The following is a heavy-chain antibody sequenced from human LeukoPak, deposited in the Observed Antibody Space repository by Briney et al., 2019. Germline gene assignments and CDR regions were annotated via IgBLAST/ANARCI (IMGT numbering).Heavy chain of an antibody. CDR3: ARSPSSYYDSSGYPPHYYYYMDV. CDR1: GYSISSGYY. J-gene: IGHJ6*03. V-gene: IGHV4-38-2*02. CDR2: IYHSGST. D-gene: IGHD3-22*01. Sequence: SETLSLTCTVSGYSISSGYYWGWIRQPPGKGLEWIGSIYHSGSTYYNPSLKSRVTMSVDTSKNQFSLKLSSVTAADTAVYYCARSPSSYYDSSGYPPHYYYYMDVWGKGTTVTISS.